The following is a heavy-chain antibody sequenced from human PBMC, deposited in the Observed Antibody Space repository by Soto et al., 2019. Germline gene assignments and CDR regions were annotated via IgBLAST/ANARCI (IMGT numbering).Heavy chain of an antibody. CDR2: ISYDGSNK. CDR3: ARDHPSAYCGGDCYSFLDP. J-gene: IGHJ5*02. Sequence: QVHLVESGGGVVQPGRSLRLSCAASGFTFSSYAMHWVRQAPGKGLEWVTLISYDGSNKYYADSVKGRFTISRDNSKNTLYLQMNSLRAEDTALYYCARDHPSAYCGGDCYSFLDPWGQGTLVTVSS. D-gene: IGHD2-21*02. V-gene: IGHV3-30-3*01. CDR1: GFTFSSYA.